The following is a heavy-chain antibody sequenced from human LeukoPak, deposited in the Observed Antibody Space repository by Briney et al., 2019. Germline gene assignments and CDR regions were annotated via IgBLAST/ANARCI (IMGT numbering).Heavy chain of an antibody. V-gene: IGHV1-18*01. CDR3: ARSGIAVARGELFDY. D-gene: IGHD6-19*01. CDR2: ISAYNGNT. J-gene: IGHJ4*02. CDR1: GYTFTSYG. Sequence: ASVQVSCKASGYTFTSYGISWVRQAPGQGLEWMGWISAYNGNTNYAQKLQGRVTMTTDTSTSTAYMELRSLRSDDTAVYYCARSGIAVARGELFDYWGQGTLVTVSS.